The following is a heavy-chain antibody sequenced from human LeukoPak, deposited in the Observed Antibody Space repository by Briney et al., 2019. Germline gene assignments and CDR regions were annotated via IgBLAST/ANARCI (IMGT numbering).Heavy chain of an antibody. Sequence: SVKVSCKASGGTFSSYTISWVRQAPGQGLEWMGGIIPLFGTPDYAQKFQDRLTITADKSTSTAYMELSSLRSEDTAVYYCARDCYKCYYYYYMDVWGKGTTVTIS. CDR1: GGTFSSYT. J-gene: IGHJ6*03. D-gene: IGHD5-24*01. V-gene: IGHV1-69*06. CDR3: ARDCYKCYYYYYMDV. CDR2: IIPLFGTP.